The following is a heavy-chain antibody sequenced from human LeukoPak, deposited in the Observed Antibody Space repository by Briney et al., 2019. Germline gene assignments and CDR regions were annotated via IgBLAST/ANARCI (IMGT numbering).Heavy chain of an antibody. D-gene: IGHD1-26*01. CDR1: GGSISSYY. CDR2: IYTSGSP. CDR3: ARENSGSYREFDY. J-gene: IGHJ4*02. Sequence: SETLSLTCTVSGGSISSYYGSWIRQPAGEGLEWIGRIYTSGSPNYNASLKSRVSMSVDTSKNQFSLKLSSVTAADTAVFYCARENSGSYREFDYWGQGTLVTVSS. V-gene: IGHV4-4*07.